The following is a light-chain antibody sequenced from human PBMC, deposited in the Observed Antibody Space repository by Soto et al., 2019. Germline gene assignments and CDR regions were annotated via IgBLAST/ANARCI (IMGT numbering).Light chain of an antibody. CDR1: QSVSSY. CDR2: DAS. CDR3: QQRSNWPHT. Sequence: EIVLTQSPATLSLSPGERATLSCRASQSVSSYLAWYQQKPGQAPRLLIYDASNRVTGIPARFSGSGSGTYFTLTISSLEPEDFAVYYWQQRSNWPHTCGQGSKLEIK. J-gene: IGKJ2*01. V-gene: IGKV3-11*01.